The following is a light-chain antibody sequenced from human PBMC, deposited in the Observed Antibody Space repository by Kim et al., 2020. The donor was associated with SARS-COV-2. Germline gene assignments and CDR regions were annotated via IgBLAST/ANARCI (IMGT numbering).Light chain of an antibody. CDR3: QSYDSSLYVL. CDR2: GNS. J-gene: IGLJ2*01. Sequence: GQRVTISCTGSSSNIGAGYDVHWYQHLPGTAPRLLIHGNSNRPSGVPDRFSGSKSGTSASLAITGLQAEDEADYYCQSYDSSLYVLFGGGTQLTVL. V-gene: IGLV1-40*01. CDR1: SSNIGAGYD.